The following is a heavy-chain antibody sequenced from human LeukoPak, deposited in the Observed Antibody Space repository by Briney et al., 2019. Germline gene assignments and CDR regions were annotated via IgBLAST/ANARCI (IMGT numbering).Heavy chain of an antibody. CDR2: IYHSGST. V-gene: IGHV4-59*01. J-gene: IGHJ4*02. Sequence: SETLSLTCTVSGGSISGFCWSWIRQPPGKGLEWIGYIYHSGSTNYNPSLKSRVTILADTSKDQFSLKLASVTAADTAVYYCATGYSSTWYYFDYWGQGTLVTVSS. CDR3: ATGYSSTWYYFDY. D-gene: IGHD6-13*01. CDR1: GGSISGFC.